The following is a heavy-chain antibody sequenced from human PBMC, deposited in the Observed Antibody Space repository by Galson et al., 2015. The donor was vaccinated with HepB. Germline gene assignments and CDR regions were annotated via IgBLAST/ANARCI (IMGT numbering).Heavy chain of an antibody. CDR3: AKHPLDYYYYGMDV. D-gene: IGHD1-1*01. CDR2: ISGSGGST. CDR1: GFTFSSYA. Sequence: SLRLSCAASGFTFSSYAMSWVRQAPGKGLEWVSAISGSGGSTYYADSVKGRFTISRDNSKNTLYLQMNSLRAEDTAVYYCAKHPLDYYYYGMDVWGQGTMVTVSS. V-gene: IGHV3-23*01. J-gene: IGHJ6*02.